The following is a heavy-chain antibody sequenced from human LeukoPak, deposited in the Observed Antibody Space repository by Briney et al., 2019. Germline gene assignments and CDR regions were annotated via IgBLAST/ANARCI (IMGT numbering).Heavy chain of an antibody. CDR3: AREGAPRITGTTNPFDP. V-gene: IGHV1-2*02. J-gene: IGHJ5*02. CDR2: INPNGGDT. CDR1: AYTFTDYY. Sequence: ASVKVSCKASAYTFTDYYMHWVRQAPGQGLEWMGWINPNGGDTYYAQKFQDRVTMTRDTSINTAYMELSRLRSDDTAMYYCAREGAPRITGTTNPFDPWGQGTLVTVSS. D-gene: IGHD1-7*01.